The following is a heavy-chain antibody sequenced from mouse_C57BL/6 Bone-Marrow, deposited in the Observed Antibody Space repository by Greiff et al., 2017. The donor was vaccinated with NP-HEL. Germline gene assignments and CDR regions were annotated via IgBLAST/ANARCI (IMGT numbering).Heavy chain of an antibody. J-gene: IGHJ3*01. CDR2: IWSGGST. CDR3: ASIYYDYDGGFAY. CDR1: GFSLTSYG. Sequence: VQLQQSGPGLVQPSQSLSITCTVSGFSLTSYGVHWVRQSPGKGLEWLGVIWSGGSTDYNAAFISRLSISKDNSTSQVFFKMNSLQADDTAIYYCASIYYDYDGGFAYWGQGTLVTVSA. V-gene: IGHV2-2*01. D-gene: IGHD2-4*01.